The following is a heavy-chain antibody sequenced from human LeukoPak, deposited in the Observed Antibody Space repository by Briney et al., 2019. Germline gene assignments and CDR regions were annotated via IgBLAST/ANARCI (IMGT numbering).Heavy chain of an antibody. V-gene: IGHV3-30-3*01. CDR3: ARDQDYDSSGYYY. CDR1: GFTFSSYA. CDR2: ISYDGSNK. Sequence: PGRSLRLSCAASGFTFSSYAMHWVRQAPGKGLEWVAVISYDGSNKYYADSVKGRFNISRDNSKNTQYLQMNSLRAEDTAVYYCARDQDYDSSGYYYWGQGTLVTVSS. J-gene: IGHJ4*02. D-gene: IGHD3-22*01.